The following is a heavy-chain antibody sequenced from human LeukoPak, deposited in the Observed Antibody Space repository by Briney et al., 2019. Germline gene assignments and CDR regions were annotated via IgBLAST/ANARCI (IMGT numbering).Heavy chain of an antibody. V-gene: IGHV3-23*01. CDR3: ANVHYYGSGSG. CDR2: ISGSGDNT. J-gene: IGHJ4*02. D-gene: IGHD3-10*01. CDR1: GFTFSTFA. Sequence: GGSLRLSCAASGFTFSTFAMSWVRQAPGQGLEWVSSISGSGDNTYNADSVRGRFTISRDNSKNTLSLRMTSLRAEDTAMYYCANVHYYGSGSGWGQGTLVTVSS.